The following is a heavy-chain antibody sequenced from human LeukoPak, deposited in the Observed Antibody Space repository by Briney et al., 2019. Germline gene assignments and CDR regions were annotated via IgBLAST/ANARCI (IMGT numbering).Heavy chain of an antibody. CDR1: GFTFSSYA. Sequence: GGSLRLSCAASGFTFSSYAMSWVRQAPGKGLEWVSAISGSGGSTYYADSVKGRFTISRDNSKNTLYLQMNSLRAEDTAVYYCAKDFADYGDYLGLAAFDIWGEGTMVTVSS. CDR2: ISGSGGST. V-gene: IGHV3-23*01. D-gene: IGHD4-17*01. J-gene: IGHJ3*02. CDR3: AKDFADYGDYLGLAAFDI.